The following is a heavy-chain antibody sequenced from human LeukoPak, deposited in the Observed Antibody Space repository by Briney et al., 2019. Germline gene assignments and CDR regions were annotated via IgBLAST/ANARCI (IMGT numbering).Heavy chain of an antibody. D-gene: IGHD3-10*01. J-gene: IGHJ4*02. CDR1: GGSFSSTTYY. V-gene: IGHV4-39*01. Sequence: PSETLSLTSTVSGGSFSSTTYYWGWIRRPPGKGLEWIGTIYYSGSTYYNPSLKSRVTVSVDTSKNQFSLKLSSVTAADTAVYYCVRVSTLLHYQYWGQGTLVTVSS. CDR3: VRVSTLLHYQY. CDR2: IYYSGST.